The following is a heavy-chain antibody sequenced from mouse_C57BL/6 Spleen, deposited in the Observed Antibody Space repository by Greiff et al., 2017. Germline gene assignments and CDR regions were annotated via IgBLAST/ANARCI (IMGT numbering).Heavy chain of an antibody. CDR2: IDHEDGDT. D-gene: IGHD6-5*01. Sequence: EVKLVESGAELVRPGASVKLSCTASGFNIKDYYMPWVKQRPEQGLDWIGRIDHEDGDTEYAPKFQGQATITADTSSNTAYLQLSSLTSEDTAVYYCTTASPLSAMDYWGQGTSVTVSS. CDR3: TTASPLSAMDY. J-gene: IGHJ4*01. V-gene: IGHV14-1*01. CDR1: GFNIKDYY.